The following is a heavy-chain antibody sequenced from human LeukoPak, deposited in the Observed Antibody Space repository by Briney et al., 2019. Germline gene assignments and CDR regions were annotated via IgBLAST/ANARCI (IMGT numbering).Heavy chain of an antibody. J-gene: IGHJ4*02. CDR1: GCSSSSYW. Sequence: GGSLRLSCAASGCSSSSYWMSWVRQAPGNGLGLGAFIRDDGGDKFYAASVKDRFTTSRETSRNALYLQMNSLRLEDTAVYYCGRGHWGRDYWGQRALVTVSS. CDR3: GRGHWGRDY. D-gene: IGHD7-27*01. V-gene: IGHV3-30*02. CDR2: IRDDGGDK.